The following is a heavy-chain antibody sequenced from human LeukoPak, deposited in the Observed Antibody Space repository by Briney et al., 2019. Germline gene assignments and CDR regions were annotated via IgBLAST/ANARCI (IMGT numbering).Heavy chain of an antibody. CDR1: GFTFSTYA. CDR2: FSGSGDTT. CDR3: ATCYGFCAPWGY. D-gene: IGHD5-18*01. Sequence: GGSLRLSCAASGFTFSTYAMSWVRQAPGKGLGWVSAFSGSGDTTYYADSVKGRFTISRDNSKSTLYLQMNSLRAEDTAVYYCATCYGFCAPWGYWGQGTLVTVSS. J-gene: IGHJ4*02. V-gene: IGHV3-23*01.